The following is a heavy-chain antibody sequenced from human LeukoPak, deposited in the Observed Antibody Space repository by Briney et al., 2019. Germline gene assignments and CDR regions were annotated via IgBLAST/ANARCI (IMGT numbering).Heavy chain of an antibody. D-gene: IGHD3-22*01. J-gene: IGHJ3*02. CDR2: IYYSGST. Sequence: SETLSLTCTVSGGSISSSSYYWGWIRQPPGKGLECIGSIYYSGSTYYNPSLKSRATISVDTSKNQFSLKLSSVTAADTAVYYCARDLPRTMIVSRGDAFDIWGQGTMVTVSS. CDR1: GGSISSSSYY. V-gene: IGHV4-39*07. CDR3: ARDLPRTMIVSRGDAFDI.